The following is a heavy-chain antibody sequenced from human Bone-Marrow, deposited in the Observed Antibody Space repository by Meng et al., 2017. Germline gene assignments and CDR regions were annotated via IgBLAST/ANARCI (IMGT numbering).Heavy chain of an antibody. D-gene: IGHD1-26*01. Sequence: RLQESGQGRVQPSETLSLSCTVSCGSICSSRYYWGLIRQPPGKGLEWIGSIYYSGSTYYNPSLKSRVTISVDTSKNQFSLKLSSVTAADTAVYYCARRRWELLLRGWDIWGQGTMVTVSS. V-gene: IGHV4-39*07. CDR2: IYYSGST. J-gene: IGHJ3*02. CDR1: CGSICSSRYY. CDR3: ARRRWELLLRGWDI.